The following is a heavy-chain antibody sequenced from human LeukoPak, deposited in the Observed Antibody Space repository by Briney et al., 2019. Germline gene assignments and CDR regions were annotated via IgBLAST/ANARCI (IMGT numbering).Heavy chain of an antibody. CDR1: SGSINSDSHY. Sequence: SETLSLTCTVSSGSINSDSHYWGWIRQPPGKGLEWIGSVYYKGTTQYNPSLKGRATMSVDTSNNRFSLSLTSATAADTGMYYCARWSSSWENNWFDPWGQGILVTVSS. CDR3: ARWSSSWENNWFDP. V-gene: IGHV4-39*07. CDR2: VYYKGTT. D-gene: IGHD6-13*01. J-gene: IGHJ5*02.